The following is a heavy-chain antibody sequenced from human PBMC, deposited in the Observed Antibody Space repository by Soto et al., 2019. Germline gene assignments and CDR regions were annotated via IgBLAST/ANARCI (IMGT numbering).Heavy chain of an antibody. CDR2: ISKDGLDR. CDR1: GFTFSDFG. CDR3: ASPREGQWLVFDH. J-gene: IGHJ4*02. V-gene: IGHV3-30*19. D-gene: IGHD6-19*01. Sequence: GGSLRLSCVVSGFTFSDFGMHWVRQSPGEGLAWVASISKDGLDRYYSESVKGRFTISRDDSKNTVFLQMNSLKVEDTAAYFCASPREGQWLVFDHWGQRTLVTAPQ.